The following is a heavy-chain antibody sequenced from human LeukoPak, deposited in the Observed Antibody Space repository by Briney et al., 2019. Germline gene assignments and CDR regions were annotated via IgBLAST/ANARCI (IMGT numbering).Heavy chain of an antibody. D-gene: IGHD3-22*01. Sequence: GGSLRLSCAASGFTFSSYSMNWVRQAPGKGLEWVSSISSSSSYIYYADSVKGRFTISRDNAKNSLYLQMNSLRAEDTAVYYCARDSGGYSRFDPWGQGTLVTVSS. V-gene: IGHV3-21*01. CDR2: ISSSSSYI. CDR3: ARDSGGYSRFDP. J-gene: IGHJ5*02. CDR1: GFTFSSYS.